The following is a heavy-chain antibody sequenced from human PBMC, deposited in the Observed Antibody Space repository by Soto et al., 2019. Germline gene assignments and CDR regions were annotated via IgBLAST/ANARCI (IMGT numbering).Heavy chain of an antibody. J-gene: IGHJ4*02. D-gene: IGHD3-22*01. CDR2: ISSSSSTI. V-gene: IGHV3-48*02. Sequence: GGSLRLPCAASGFTFSSYSMNWVRQDPGKGLEWVSYISSSSSTIYYADSVKGRFTISRDNAKNSLYLQMNSLRDEDTAVYYCARDVLYDSSGYYPHHYDYWGQGTLVTVSS. CDR1: GFTFSSYS. CDR3: ARDVLYDSSGYYPHHYDY.